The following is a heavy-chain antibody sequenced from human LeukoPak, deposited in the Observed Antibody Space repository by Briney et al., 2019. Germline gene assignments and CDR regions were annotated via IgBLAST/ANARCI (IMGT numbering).Heavy chain of an antibody. Sequence: GASVKVSCKASGYTFTSYGINWVRQATGQGLEWMGWMNPNSGNTGYAQKFQGRVTITRNTSISTAYMELSSLRSEDTAVYYCAREEDYGDYLDYWGQGTLVTVSS. CDR3: AREEDYGDYLDY. CDR1: GYTFTSYG. D-gene: IGHD4-17*01. CDR2: MNPNSGNT. V-gene: IGHV1-8*03. J-gene: IGHJ4*02.